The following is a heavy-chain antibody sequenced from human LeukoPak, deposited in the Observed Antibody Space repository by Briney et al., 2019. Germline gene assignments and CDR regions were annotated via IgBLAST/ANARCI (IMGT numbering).Heavy chain of an antibody. J-gene: IGHJ4*02. CDR3: ARYFNSKVDCSLRSDY. CDR1: GFSFNTYS. V-gene: IGHV3-7*01. D-gene: IGHD2/OR15-2a*01. CDR2: IMYDGSQK. Sequence: GGSLRLSCAASGFSFNTYSMTWVRQAPGKGLEWVASIMYDGSQKYYVDSVKGRFTVSRDNAQNSLYLQMNSLRAEDTAIYYCARYFNSKVDCSLRSDYWGQGTLVTVSS.